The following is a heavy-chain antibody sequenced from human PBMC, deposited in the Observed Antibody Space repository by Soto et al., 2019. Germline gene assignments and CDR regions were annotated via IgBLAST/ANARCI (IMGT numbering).Heavy chain of an antibody. CDR2: INPNSGGT. J-gene: IGHJ6*02. D-gene: IGHD2-8*01. V-gene: IGHV1-2*04. Sequence: GASVKVSLKASGYSFTDYHVHWVRQAPGQGLEWLGRINPNSGGTSTAQKFQGWVTMTTDTSISTASMELTRLTSDDTAIYYCTRGDSTDCSNGVCSFFYNHDMDVWGQGTTVTVPS. CDR3: TRGDSTDCSNGVCSFFYNHDMDV. CDR1: GYSFTDYH.